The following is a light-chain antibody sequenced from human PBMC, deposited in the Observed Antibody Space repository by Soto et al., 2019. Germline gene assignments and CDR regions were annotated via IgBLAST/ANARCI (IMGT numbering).Light chain of an antibody. J-gene: IGKJ4*01. V-gene: IGKV1-12*01. CDR1: QGINSW. Sequence: DIQMTQSPSSVSASVGDRVTITCRASQGINSWLAWYQQKPGKAPNLLISVASSLHSGVPSRFSGSGSGTDFTLTISSVQPEDVATYYCQQAKRFPLSFGGGTKVEIK. CDR2: VAS. CDR3: QQAKRFPLS.